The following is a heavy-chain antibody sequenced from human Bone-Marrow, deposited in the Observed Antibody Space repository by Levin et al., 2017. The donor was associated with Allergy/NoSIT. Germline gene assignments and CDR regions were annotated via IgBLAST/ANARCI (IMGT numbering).Heavy chain of an antibody. Sequence: AGGSLRLSCAASGFSFSSYEMNWVRQAPGKGLEWVSYISSRNTTIYYADSVKGRLTISRDNAENSLYLQMNSLRAEVTSIYYCAREGLFMVRVFDYWGRGTLVTVSS. J-gene: IGHJ4*02. V-gene: IGHV3-48*03. CDR2: ISSRNTTI. CDR1: GFSFSSYE. CDR3: AREGLFMVRVFDY. D-gene: IGHD3-10*01.